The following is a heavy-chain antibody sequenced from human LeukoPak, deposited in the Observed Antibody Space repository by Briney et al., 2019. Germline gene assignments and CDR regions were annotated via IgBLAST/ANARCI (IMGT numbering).Heavy chain of an antibody. D-gene: IGHD3-10*01. CDR1: GGSISSYY. J-gene: IGHJ4*02. V-gene: IGHV4-59*08. Sequence: PSETLSLTCTVSGGSISSYYWSWIRQPPGKGLEWIGYIYYSGSTNYNPSLKSRVTISVDTSKNQFSLKLSSVTAADTAVYYCARRRTMVRGVSYFDYWGQGTLVTVSS. CDR2: IYYSGST. CDR3: ARRRTMVRGVSYFDY.